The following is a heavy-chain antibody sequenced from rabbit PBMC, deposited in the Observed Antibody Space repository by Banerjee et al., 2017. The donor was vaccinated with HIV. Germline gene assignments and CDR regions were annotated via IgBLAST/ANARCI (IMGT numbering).Heavy chain of an antibody. CDR3: ARDLAGVIGWNFNL. CDR2: INTSSGNI. V-gene: IGHV1S45*01. D-gene: IGHD4-1*01. Sequence: QQQLEESGGGLVKPEGSLTLTCNASGFDFSTNTMCWFRQAPGKGLEWIACINTSSGNIVYATWAKGRFTISKTSWTTVTLQMTSLTAADTASYFCARDLAGVIGWNFNLWGPGTLVTVS. CDR1: GFDFSTNT. J-gene: IGHJ4*01.